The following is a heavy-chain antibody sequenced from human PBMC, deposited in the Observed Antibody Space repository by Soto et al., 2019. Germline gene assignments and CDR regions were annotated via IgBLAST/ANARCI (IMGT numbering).Heavy chain of an antibody. D-gene: IGHD4-17*01. Sequence: QVQLEESGGGVVQPGRSLRLSCEAYGFTFNTYSMHWVRQPPGKGLEWLAAIWYDGTQKYYADSVKGRFIISRDISKKTLYLEMNSLRAEDTAVYYCARAGGTTVTGLWHFDSWGQGTLVTVSS. V-gene: IGHV3-33*01. CDR2: IWYDGTQK. J-gene: IGHJ4*02. CDR3: ARAGGTTVTGLWHFDS. CDR1: GFTFNTYS.